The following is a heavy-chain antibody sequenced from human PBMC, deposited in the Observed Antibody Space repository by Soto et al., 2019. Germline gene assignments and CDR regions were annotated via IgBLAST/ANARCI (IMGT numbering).Heavy chain of an antibody. CDR1: GFIFSSNA. CDR3: TRADPTVTLSVFDP. V-gene: IGHV3-30-3*01. J-gene: IGHJ5*02. D-gene: IGHD4-17*01. Sequence: QVQLVESGGGVVQPGRSLRLSCAASGFIFSSNAMHWVRQAPGKGLEWVAVIANDGSNKYYADSVKGRFTISRDNSKNTLYLQMTSLSAEDTAVYYCTRADPTVTLSVFDPWGQGTLVTVSS. CDR2: IANDGSNK.